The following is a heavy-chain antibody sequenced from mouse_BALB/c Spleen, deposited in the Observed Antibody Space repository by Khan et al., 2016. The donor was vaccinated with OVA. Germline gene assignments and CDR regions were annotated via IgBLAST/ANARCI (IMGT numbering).Heavy chain of an antibody. CDR2: INPSAGYT. J-gene: IGHJ2*01. V-gene: IGHV1-7*01. CDR1: GYTFTSYW. Sequence: VQLKQSGAELAKPGASVKMSCKASGYTFTSYWMHWVKQRPGQGLEWIGYINPSAGYTDYNQKFKDEATLTADKSSSTAYMQLNSLTSEDSAVYYCARDRIDYWGQGTTLTVSS. CDR3: ARDRIDY.